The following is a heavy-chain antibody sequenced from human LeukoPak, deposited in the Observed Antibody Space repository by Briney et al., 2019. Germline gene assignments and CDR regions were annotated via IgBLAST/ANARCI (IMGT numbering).Heavy chain of an antibody. CDR3: ARDSGRYYYDSSGPDAFDI. Sequence: GGSLRLSCAASGFTFSSYSMNWVRQAPGKGLEWVSSISSSSSYIYYADSVKGRFTISRDNAKNSLYLQMNSLRAEDTAVYYCARDSGRYYYDSSGPDAFDIWGQGTMVTVSS. CDR2: ISSSSSYI. J-gene: IGHJ3*02. V-gene: IGHV3-21*01. D-gene: IGHD3-22*01. CDR1: GFTFSSYS.